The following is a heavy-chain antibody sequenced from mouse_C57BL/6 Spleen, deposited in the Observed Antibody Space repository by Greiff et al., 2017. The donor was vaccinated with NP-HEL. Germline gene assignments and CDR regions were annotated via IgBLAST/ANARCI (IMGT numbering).Heavy chain of an antibody. CDR3: ARGDYSLFDY. V-gene: IGHV1-12*01. D-gene: IGHD1-1*01. J-gene: IGHJ2*01. CDR1: GYTFTSYN. Sequence: QVQLQQSGAELVRPGASVKMSCKASGYTFTSYNMPWVKQTPRQGLEWIGAIYPGNGDTSYNQKFKGKATLTVDKSSSTAYMQLSSLTSEDSAVYFCARGDYSLFDYWGQGTTLTVSS. CDR2: IYPGNGDT.